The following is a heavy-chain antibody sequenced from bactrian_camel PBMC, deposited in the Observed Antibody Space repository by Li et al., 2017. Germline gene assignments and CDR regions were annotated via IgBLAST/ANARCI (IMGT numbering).Heavy chain of an antibody. CDR3: AAADRVVVPWRTPLTENYDY. Sequence: QVQLVESGGGSVQTGGSLRLSCTVSRYTYSTYCMGWFRQAPEKEREEVATLDSDGVTNYGDSVKGRFTISKDNDENTLYLQMNSLKPEDTAMYYCAAADRVVVPWRTPLTENYDYWGQGTQVTVS. CDR1: RYTYSTYC. J-gene: IGHJ4*01. D-gene: IGHD2*01. CDR2: LDSDGVT. V-gene: IGHV3S53*01.